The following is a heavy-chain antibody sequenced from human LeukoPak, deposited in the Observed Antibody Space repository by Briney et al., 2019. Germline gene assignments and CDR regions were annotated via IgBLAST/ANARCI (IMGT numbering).Heavy chain of an antibody. CDR2: IYYSGST. V-gene: IGHV4-59*01. CDR1: GGSISSYY. D-gene: IGHD3-10*01. J-gene: IGHJ5*02. Sequence: SETLSLTCTVSGGSISSYYWSWIRQPPGKGLEWIGYIYYSGSTNYKPSLKSRVTISVDTSKSQCSLKLSSVTAADTAVYYCARGGYYGSGNDFRFDPWGQGTLVTVSS. CDR3: ARGGYYGSGNDFRFDP.